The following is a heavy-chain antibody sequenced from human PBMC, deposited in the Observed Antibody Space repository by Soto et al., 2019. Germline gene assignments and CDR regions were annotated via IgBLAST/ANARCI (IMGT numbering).Heavy chain of an antibody. J-gene: IGHJ4*01. CDR3: ARQVCSGGSCYHACDY. V-gene: IGHV5-51*01. CDR2: IYPGDSDT. CDR1: GYNFTNYW. D-gene: IGHD2-15*01. Sequence: EVQLVQSGAEVKKPGESLKISCKGSGYNFTNYWIGWVRQMPGKGLEWMGIIYPGDSDTRYSPSVQGQVTISADKSISTAYLTWSSLKASDTAMYYCARQVCSGGSCYHACDYWGHGTLVTVSS.